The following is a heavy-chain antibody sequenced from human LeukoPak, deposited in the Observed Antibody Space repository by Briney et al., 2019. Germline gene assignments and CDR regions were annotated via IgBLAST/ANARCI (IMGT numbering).Heavy chain of an antibody. CDR3: AREGEMATAEYFQH. CDR2: VHDDGRSS. J-gene: IGHJ1*01. V-gene: IGHV3-74*03. CDR1: GFTFKNYV. Sequence: GESLRLSCAAHGFTFKNYVMPSVRQTPGKGMVWVSRVHDDGRSSTYAHYEKGRVTVSRDNAKNSLYLQLNSLRVEDTAVYYCAREGEMATAEYFQHWGQGTLVTVS. D-gene: IGHD5-24*01.